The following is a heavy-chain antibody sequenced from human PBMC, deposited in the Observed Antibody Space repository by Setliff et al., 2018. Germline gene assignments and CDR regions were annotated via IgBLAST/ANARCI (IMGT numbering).Heavy chain of an antibody. CDR1: GASFSDYY. Sequence: SETLSLTCTVYGASFSDYYWGWIRQPPGKGLEWIAEINHSGSTNYNPSRKSRFTISRDNAKNSLSLQMNNLRTEDTAVYYCFGAGTCSYWGQGTLVTVSS. D-gene: IGHD3-10*01. CDR3: FGAGTCSY. V-gene: IGHV4-34*01. J-gene: IGHJ4*02. CDR2: INHSGST.